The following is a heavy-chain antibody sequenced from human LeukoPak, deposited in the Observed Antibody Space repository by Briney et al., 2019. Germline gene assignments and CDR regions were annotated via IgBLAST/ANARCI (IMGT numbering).Heavy chain of an antibody. CDR3: ARDLTTVTKGFDI. CDR2: IYYSGNT. V-gene: IGHV4-59*11. D-gene: IGHD4-17*01. J-gene: IGHJ3*02. CDR1: GGSISCHY. Sequence: KSSETLSLTCTVSGGSISCHYWTWIRQPPGKGLEWIGYIYYSGNTNYNPSLKSRVTISVDTSKNQFSLKLSSVTAADTAVYYCARDLTTVTKGFDIWGQGTMVTVSS.